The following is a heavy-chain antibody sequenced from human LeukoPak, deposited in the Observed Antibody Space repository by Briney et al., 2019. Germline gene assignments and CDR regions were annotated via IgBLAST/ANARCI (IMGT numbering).Heavy chain of an antibody. J-gene: IGHJ5*02. Sequence: SETLSLTCTVSGGSISSYYWSWIRQPPGKGLEWIGYIYYSGSTNYNPSLKSRVTVSVDTSKNQFSLRLTSVSAADTAVYYCVRGPYGSGISNWFDPWGQGTQVIVSS. CDR2: IYYSGST. CDR1: GGSISSYY. V-gene: IGHV4-59*01. D-gene: IGHD3-10*01. CDR3: VRGPYGSGISNWFDP.